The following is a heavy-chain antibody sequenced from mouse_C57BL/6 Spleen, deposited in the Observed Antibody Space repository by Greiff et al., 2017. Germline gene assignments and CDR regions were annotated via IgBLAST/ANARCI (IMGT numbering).Heavy chain of an antibody. Sequence: QVQLQQPGAELVMPGASVKLSCKASGYTFTSYWMHWVKQRPGQGLEWIGEIDPSDSSTNYNQTFKGQSTLPVDKSYSTAYMQLSSLTSEDSAVYYSERMGVYSIRRGAMDDWGKGTSVTVSS. J-gene: IGHJ4*01. D-gene: IGHD2-1*01. CDR3: ERMGVYSIRRGAMDD. CDR1: GYTFTSYW. CDR2: IDPSDSST. V-gene: IGHV1-69*01.